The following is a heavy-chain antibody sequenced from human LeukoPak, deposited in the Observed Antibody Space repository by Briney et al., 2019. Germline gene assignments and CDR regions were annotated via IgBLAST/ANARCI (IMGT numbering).Heavy chain of an antibody. CDR3: ARGVVTADGAFDI. D-gene: IGHD2-21*02. CDR2: ISGSGGDT. J-gene: IGHJ3*02. Sequence: GGSLILSCAASGFTFSSYAMCWVRQAPGKGLEWVSAISGSGGDTYYADSVKGRFTISRDNSKNTLYLQMNSPRAEDTAVYYCARGVVTADGAFDIWGQGTMVTVSS. CDR1: GFTFSSYA. V-gene: IGHV3-23*01.